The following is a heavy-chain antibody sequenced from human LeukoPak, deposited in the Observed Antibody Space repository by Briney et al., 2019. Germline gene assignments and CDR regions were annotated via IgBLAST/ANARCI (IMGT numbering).Heavy chain of an antibody. CDR2: INPNSGGT. J-gene: IGHJ4*02. CDR3: ARDLVRATGFDY. Sequence: GASVKVSCKASGYTFTGYYMHWVRQAPGQGLEWMGWINPNSGGTNYAQKFQGRVTMTRDTSISTAYMELSRLRSDDTAVYYCARDLVRATGFDYWGQRTLVTVSS. CDR1: GYTFTGYY. V-gene: IGHV1-2*02. D-gene: IGHD1-26*01.